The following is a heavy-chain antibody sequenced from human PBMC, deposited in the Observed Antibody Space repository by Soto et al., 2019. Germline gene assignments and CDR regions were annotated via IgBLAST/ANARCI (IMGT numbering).Heavy chain of an antibody. CDR3: ARATYEYWSSTSCYTNYYYYYGMDV. V-gene: IGHV1-69*01. CDR1: GGTFSSYA. CDR2: IIPIFGTA. J-gene: IGHJ6*02. D-gene: IGHD2-2*02. Sequence: QVQLVQSGAEVKKPGSSVKVSCKASGGTFSSYAISWVRQAPGQGLEWMGGIIPIFGTANYAQKFQGRVTINADESTSTAYMELSSLRSEDTAVYYCARATYEYWSSTSCYTNYYYYYGMDVWGQGTTVTVSS.